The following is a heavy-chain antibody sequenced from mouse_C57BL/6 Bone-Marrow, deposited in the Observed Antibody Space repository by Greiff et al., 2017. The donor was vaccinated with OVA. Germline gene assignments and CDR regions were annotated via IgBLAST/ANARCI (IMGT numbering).Heavy chain of an antibody. CDR3: ARPYDYDGLAY. Sequence: QVQLKQPGAELVMPGASVKLSCKASGYTFTSYWMHWVKQRPGQGLEWIGAIDPSDSYTNYNQKFKGKSTLAVDKSSSTAYMQLSSLTSEDSAVYYCARPYDYDGLAYWGQGTLVTVSA. CDR2: IDPSDSYT. CDR1: GYTFTSYW. D-gene: IGHD2-4*01. J-gene: IGHJ3*01. V-gene: IGHV1-69*01.